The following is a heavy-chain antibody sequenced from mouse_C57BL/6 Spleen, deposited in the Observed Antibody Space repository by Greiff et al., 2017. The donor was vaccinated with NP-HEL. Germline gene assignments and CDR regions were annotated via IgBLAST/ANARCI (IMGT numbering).Heavy chain of an antibody. CDR2: IWRGGST. J-gene: IGHJ2*01. D-gene: IGHD1-1*01. CDR3: AKEGVVATDYFDY. Sequence: QVQLQQSGPGLVLPSQSLSITCTVSGFSLTSYGVHWVRQSPGKGLEWLGVIWRGGSTDYNAAFMSRMSITKDNSKSQVFFKMNSLQADDTAIYYCAKEGVVATDYFDYWGQGTTLTVSS. V-gene: IGHV2-5*01. CDR1: GFSLTSYG.